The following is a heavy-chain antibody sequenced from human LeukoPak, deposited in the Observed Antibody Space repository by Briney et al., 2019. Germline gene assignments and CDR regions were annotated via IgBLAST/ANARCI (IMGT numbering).Heavy chain of an antibody. D-gene: IGHD4-23*01. CDR2: IYYSGST. CDR3: ARDRYTVVSWYFDL. J-gene: IGHJ2*01. V-gene: IGHV4-31*03. Sequence: SETLSLTCTVSGGSISSSSYYWGWIRQPPGKGLEWIGYIYYSGSTYYNPSLKSRVTIPVDTSKNQFSLKLSSVTAADTAVYYCARDRYTVVSWYFDLWGRGTLVTVSS. CDR1: GGSISSSSYY.